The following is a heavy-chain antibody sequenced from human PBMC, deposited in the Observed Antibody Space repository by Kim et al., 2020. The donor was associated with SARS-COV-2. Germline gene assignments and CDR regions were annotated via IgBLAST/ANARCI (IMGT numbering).Heavy chain of an antibody. J-gene: IGHJ6*03. D-gene: IGHD2-8*02. Sequence: SETLSLTCAVYGGSFSGYYWSWIRQPPGKGLEWIGEINHSGSTNYNPSLKSRVTISVDTSKNQFSLKLSSVTAADTAVYYCARGTDGLGDIVLVAWSYYYYMDVWGKGTTVTVSS. CDR1: GGSFSGYY. CDR3: ARGTDGLGDIVLVAWSYYYYMDV. V-gene: IGHV4-34*01. CDR2: INHSGST.